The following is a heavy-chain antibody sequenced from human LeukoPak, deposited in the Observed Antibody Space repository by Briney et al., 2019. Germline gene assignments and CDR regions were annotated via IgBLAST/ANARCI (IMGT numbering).Heavy chain of an antibody. CDR1: GFTFSSYG. V-gene: IGHV3-30*02. CDR2: IRYDGSNK. CDR3: ARALYYYDSSGTVDY. Sequence: GGSLRLSCAASGFTFSSYGMHWVRQAPGKGLEWVAFIRYDGSNKYYADSVKGRFTISRDNSKNTLYLQMNSLRAEDTAVYYCARALYYYDSSGTVDYWGQGTLVTVSS. J-gene: IGHJ4*02. D-gene: IGHD3-22*01.